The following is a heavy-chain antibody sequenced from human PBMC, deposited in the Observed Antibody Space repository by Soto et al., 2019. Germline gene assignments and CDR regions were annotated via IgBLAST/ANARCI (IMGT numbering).Heavy chain of an antibody. J-gene: IGHJ5*02. V-gene: IGHV3-30*18. CDR2: ISYDGSNK. Sequence: QVQLVESGGGVVQPGRSLRLSCAASGFTFSSYGMHWVRLAPGKGLEWVAVISYDGSNKYYADSVKGRFTISRYNSKNTLYLQMNSLRAEDTAVYYCAKDRYSSGTNWFDPWGPGILVTDSS. CDR1: GFTFSSYG. CDR3: AKDRYSSGTNWFDP. D-gene: IGHD6-19*01.